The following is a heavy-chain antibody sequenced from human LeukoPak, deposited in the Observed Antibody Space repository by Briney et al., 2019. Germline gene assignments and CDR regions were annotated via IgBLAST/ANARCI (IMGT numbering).Heavy chain of an antibody. CDR3: ARYSGYDSGGYGMDV. D-gene: IGHD5-12*01. J-gene: IGHJ6*02. CDR1: GITLSNYG. CDR2: ISDSGGRT. Sequence: GGSLRLSCAVSGITLSNYGMSWVRQAPGKGLEWVAGISDSGGRTNYADSVKGRFTISRDNAKNSLYLQMNSLRAEDTAVYYCARYSGYDSGGYGMDVWGQGTTVTVSS. V-gene: IGHV3-23*01.